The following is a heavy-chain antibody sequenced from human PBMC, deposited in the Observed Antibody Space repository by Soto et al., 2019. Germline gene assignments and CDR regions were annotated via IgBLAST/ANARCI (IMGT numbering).Heavy chain of an antibody. CDR2: FDPEDGET. J-gene: IGHJ6*02. CDR1: GYTLTELS. CDR3: ATTLGVRFLEWFNPTYYYGMDV. V-gene: IGHV1-24*01. Sequence: ASVKVSCKVSGYTLTELSMHWVRQAPGKGLEWMGGFDPEDGETIYAQKFQGRVTMTEDTSTDTAYMELSSLRSEDTAVYYCATTLGVRFLEWFNPTYYYGMDVWCQGTTVTVSS. D-gene: IGHD3-3*01.